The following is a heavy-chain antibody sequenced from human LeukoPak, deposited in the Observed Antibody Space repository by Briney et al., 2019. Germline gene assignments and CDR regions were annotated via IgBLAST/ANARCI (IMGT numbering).Heavy chain of an antibody. CDR3: ARAAIAAREFDY. CDR1: GGSVSSGSYY. V-gene: IGHV4-61*01. J-gene: IGHJ4*02. D-gene: IGHD6-6*01. CDR2: IYYSGST. Sequence: SETLSLTCTVSGGSVSSGSYYWSWIRQPPGKGLEWIGYIYYSGSTNFNPSLKSRVTIPVDTSKNQFSLKLSSVTAADTAVYYCARAAIAAREFDYWGQGTLVTVSS.